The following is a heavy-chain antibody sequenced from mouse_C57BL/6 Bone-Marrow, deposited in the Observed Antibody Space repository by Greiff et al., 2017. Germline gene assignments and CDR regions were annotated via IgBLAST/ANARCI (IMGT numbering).Heavy chain of an antibody. CDR3: GYDGYDGPCWYFDV. Sequence: QVQLQQPGTELVKPGASVKLSCKASGYTFTSYWMHWVKQRPGQGLEWIGNINPSNGGTNYNEKFKSKATLTVDKSSSTAYMQLSSLTSEDSAVYYGGYDGYDGPCWYFDVWGTGTTVTVSS. D-gene: IGHD2-2*01. V-gene: IGHV1-53*01. J-gene: IGHJ1*03. CDR1: GYTFTSYW. CDR2: INPSNGGT.